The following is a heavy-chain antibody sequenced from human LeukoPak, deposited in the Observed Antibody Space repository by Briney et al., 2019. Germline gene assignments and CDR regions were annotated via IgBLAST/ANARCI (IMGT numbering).Heavy chain of an antibody. CDR2: INWNGGST. V-gene: IGHV3-20*04. D-gene: IGHD3-16*01. J-gene: IGHJ4*02. Sequence: GGSLRLSCAASGFTFDDYGMSWVRQAPGKGLEWVSGINWNGGSTGYADSVKGRFTISRDNAKNSLYLQMNSLRAEDTALYYCVKGHVRGFDYWGQGTLVTVSS. CDR1: GFTFDDYG. CDR3: VKGHVRGFDY.